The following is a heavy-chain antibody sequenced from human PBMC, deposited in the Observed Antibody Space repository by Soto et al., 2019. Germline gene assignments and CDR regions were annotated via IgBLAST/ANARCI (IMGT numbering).Heavy chain of an antibody. J-gene: IGHJ4*02. V-gene: IGHV3-30*18. Sequence: GGSLRLSCTASGYTFNTYGMHWVRKAPGKGLAWVALILYDGSHEYYADSVKGRFTISRDNSMNTLYLQMNSLRGEDTALYFCAKDCCSQGRGVVITQPFDYWGQGALVTVSS. CDR1: GYTFNTYG. CDR3: AKDCCSQGRGVVITQPFDY. D-gene: IGHD3-3*01. CDR2: ILYDGSHE.